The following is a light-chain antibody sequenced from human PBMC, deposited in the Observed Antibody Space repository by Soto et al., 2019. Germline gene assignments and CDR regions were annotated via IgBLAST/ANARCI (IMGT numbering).Light chain of an antibody. CDR3: QQRSNWPPT. CDR1: QSVSSY. J-gene: IGKJ5*01. Sequence: EGVLTQSKATLSLSPGERATRSCRASQSVSSYLAWYQQKPGQAPRLLIYDASNRATGIPARFSGSGSGTDFTLTISSLEPEDFAVYYCQQRSNWPPTFGQGTLLEI. V-gene: IGKV3-11*01. CDR2: DAS.